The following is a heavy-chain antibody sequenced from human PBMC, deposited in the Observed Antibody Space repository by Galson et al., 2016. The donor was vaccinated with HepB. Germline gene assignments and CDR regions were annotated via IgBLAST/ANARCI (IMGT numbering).Heavy chain of an antibody. CDR1: GYTFTSYH. J-gene: IGHJ4*02. CDR3: ARDPGNYDSRGYIDY. D-gene: IGHD3-22*01. Sequence: SVKVSCKASGYTFTSYHMHWVRQAPGQGLEWMGIIKPSDSSTSYAQKFQGRVTMTRDTSTSTVYMEVSSLRSEDTAVYYCARDPGNYDSRGYIDYWGQGTSVTVSS. CDR2: IKPSDSST. V-gene: IGHV1-46*01.